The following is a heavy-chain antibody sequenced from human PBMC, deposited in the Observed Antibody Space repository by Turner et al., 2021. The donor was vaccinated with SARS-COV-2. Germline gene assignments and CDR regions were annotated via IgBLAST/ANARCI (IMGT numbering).Heavy chain of an antibody. Sequence: QVQLVESGGGGVQPGRSLRPACAASGFTFSSYGMHWVRQAPGKGLEWVAVITYDGSNKYYADSVKGRFTISRDNSKNTLYLQMNSLRAEDTAVYYCARGFSGNYYYFDYWGQGTLVTVSS. CDR2: ITYDGSNK. D-gene: IGHD1-26*01. J-gene: IGHJ4*02. CDR3: ARGFSGNYYYFDY. CDR1: GFTFSSYG. V-gene: IGHV3-30*03.